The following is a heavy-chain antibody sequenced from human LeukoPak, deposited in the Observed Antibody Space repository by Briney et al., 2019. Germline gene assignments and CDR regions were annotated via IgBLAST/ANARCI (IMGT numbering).Heavy chain of an antibody. CDR3: ARDRRITKRNEKLHYNWFDP. D-gene: IGHD5-24*01. Sequence: SETLSLTCTVSGGSISSYYWSWIRQPPGKGLEWIRYIYYSGSTNYNPSLKSRVTISVDTSKNQFSLKLSSVTAADTAVYYCARDRRITKRNEKLHYNWFDPWGQGTLVTVSS. J-gene: IGHJ5*02. V-gene: IGHV4-59*01. CDR2: IYYSGST. CDR1: GGSISSYY.